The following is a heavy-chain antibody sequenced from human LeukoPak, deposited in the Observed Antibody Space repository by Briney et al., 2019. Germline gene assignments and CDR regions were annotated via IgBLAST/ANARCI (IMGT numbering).Heavy chain of an antibody. CDR3: AREPPLGDSSGYYLDAFDI. D-gene: IGHD3-22*01. Sequence: GRSLRLSCAASGFTFSSYAMHWVRQAPGKGLEWVAVISYDGSNKYYADSVKGRFTISRDNSKNTLYLRMNSLRAEDTAVYYCAREPPLGDSSGYYLDAFDIWGQGTMVTVSS. J-gene: IGHJ3*02. CDR1: GFTFSSYA. V-gene: IGHV3-30*07. CDR2: ISYDGSNK.